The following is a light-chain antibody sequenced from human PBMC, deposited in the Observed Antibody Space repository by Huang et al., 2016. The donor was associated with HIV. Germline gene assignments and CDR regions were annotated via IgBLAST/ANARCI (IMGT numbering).Light chain of an antibody. CDR2: CAA. CDR3: QQYYKIPLT. CDR1: QRRLYSLNGKNY. J-gene: IGKJ2*01. Sequence: DVVMTQSPEFMSVSPGERATINCKSTQRRLYSLNGKNYLAWFQQKPGRPPRLLICCAAERESVVPDRFTGSWSGTDFTLTINNVQTEDVAQYFCQQYYKIPLTFGQGTTVEIK. V-gene: IGKV4-1*01.